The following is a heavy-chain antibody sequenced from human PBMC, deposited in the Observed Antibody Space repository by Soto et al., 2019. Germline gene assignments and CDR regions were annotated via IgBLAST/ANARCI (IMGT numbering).Heavy chain of an antibody. V-gene: IGHV3-48*01. J-gene: IGHJ6*02. CDR1: GFTFNSYN. CDR2: ISTGSSNI. CDR3: ARVRNHYGMDV. Sequence: EVPLVESGGGLVQPGGSLRLSCAASGFTFNSYNMNWVRQAPGKGLEWVSYISTGSSNIYFPDSVKGRFTISRDNAKNSLYLQINSLRVEDTAVYYCARVRNHYGMDVWGQGTTVTVSS.